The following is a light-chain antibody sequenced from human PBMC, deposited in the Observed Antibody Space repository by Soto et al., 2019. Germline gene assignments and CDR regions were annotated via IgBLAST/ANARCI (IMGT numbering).Light chain of an antibody. CDR3: QQYNNLPPWT. CDR2: GAT. J-gene: IGKJ1*01. CDR1: QNVLSD. Sequence: EILLTQSPATLSVSPGETATLSCRASQNVLSDLAWYQQKPGQAPRLLVYGATTRATDAPAKFRGRGSGTEFSLTISSLQSEDSAVYYCQQYNNLPPWTFGQGTKVEIK. V-gene: IGKV3-15*01.